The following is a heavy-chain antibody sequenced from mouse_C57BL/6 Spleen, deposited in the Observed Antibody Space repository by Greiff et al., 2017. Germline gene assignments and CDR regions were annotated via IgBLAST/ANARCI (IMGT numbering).Heavy chain of an antibody. J-gene: IGHJ2*01. Sequence: QVQLQQSGAELVKPGASVKISCKASGYAFSSYWMNWVKQRPGKGLEWIGQIYPGDGDTNYNGKFKGKATLTADKSSSTAYMQLSSLTSEDSAVYFCARGGITTVVPSFDYWGQGTTLTVSS. CDR3: ARGGITTVVPSFDY. V-gene: IGHV1-80*01. CDR2: IYPGDGDT. D-gene: IGHD1-1*01. CDR1: GYAFSSYW.